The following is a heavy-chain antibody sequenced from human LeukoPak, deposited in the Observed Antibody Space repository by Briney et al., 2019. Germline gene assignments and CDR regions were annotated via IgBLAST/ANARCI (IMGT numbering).Heavy chain of an antibody. CDR1: GGTFSSYA. CDR2: IIPILGIA. Sequence: SVKVSCKASGGTFSSYAISWVRQAPGQGLGWMGRIIPILGIANYAQKFQGRVTITADKSTSTAYMELSSLRSEDTAVYYCARVHGDYYYYYGMDVWGQGTTVTVSS. V-gene: IGHV1-69*04. CDR3: ARVHGDYYYYYGMDV. J-gene: IGHJ6*02. D-gene: IGHD4-17*01.